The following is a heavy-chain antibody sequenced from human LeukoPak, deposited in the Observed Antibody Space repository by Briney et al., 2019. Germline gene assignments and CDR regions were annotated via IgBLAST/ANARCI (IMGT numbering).Heavy chain of an antibody. J-gene: IGHJ5*02. CDR2: IYYSGST. CDR1: GGSISSYY. CDR3: ARSPITMVRGVTIFDP. V-gene: IGHV4-59*01. D-gene: IGHD3-10*01. Sequence: PSETLSLTRTVSGGSISSYYWSWIRQPPGKGLEWIGYIYYSGSTNYNPSLKSRVTISVDTSKNQFSLKLSSVTAADTAVYYCARSPITMVRGVTIFDPWGQGTLVTVSS.